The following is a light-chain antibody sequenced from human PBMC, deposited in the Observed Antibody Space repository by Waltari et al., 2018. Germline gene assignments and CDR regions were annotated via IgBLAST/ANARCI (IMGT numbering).Light chain of an antibody. J-gene: IGKJ4*01. CDR3: QQYDNLPLT. CDR2: HAS. V-gene: IGKV1-33*01. Sequence: DIQITQSPSSLSASLGDRDTITCQASQDISNYLNWYQQKLGKAPKLLIYHASNWEAGIPSRFSGSGSGTDFTLTINSLQPEDIATYYCQQYDNLPLTFGGGTKVENK. CDR1: QDISNY.